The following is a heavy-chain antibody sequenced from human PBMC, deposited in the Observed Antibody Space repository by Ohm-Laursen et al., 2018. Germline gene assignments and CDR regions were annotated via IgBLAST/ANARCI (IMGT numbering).Heavy chain of an antibody. D-gene: IGHD3-22*01. CDR2: IGSPITSI. J-gene: IGHJ4*02. Sequence: GSLRLSCAASGFAFSSYGMNWVRQAPGRGLEWVSYIGSPITSIYYADSVKGRFTISRDNAKNSLYLQMNSLRAEDTAVYYCARGHDSSGYISSDWGQGTLVTVSS. CDR1: GFAFSSYG. CDR3: ARGHDSSGYISSD. V-gene: IGHV3-48*01.